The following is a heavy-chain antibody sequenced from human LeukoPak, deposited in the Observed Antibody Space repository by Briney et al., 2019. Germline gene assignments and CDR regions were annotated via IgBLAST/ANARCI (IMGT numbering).Heavy chain of an antibody. D-gene: IGHD7-27*01. Sequence: PGGSLRLSCVASGFTFRNHWMRWVRQVPGKGLVWVARITSDGSDTSHADSVEGRFTISRDNAKDTLYLQMNSLRVEDTAVYYCARNNWGIDYWGQGTLVAVSS. J-gene: IGHJ4*02. V-gene: IGHV3-74*01. CDR1: GFTFRNHW. CDR3: ARNNWGIDY. CDR2: ITSDGSDT.